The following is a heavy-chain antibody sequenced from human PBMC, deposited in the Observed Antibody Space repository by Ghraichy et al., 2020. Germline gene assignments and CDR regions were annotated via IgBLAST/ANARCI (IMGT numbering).Heavy chain of an antibody. D-gene: IGHD3-3*01. J-gene: IGHJ6*02. CDR1: GFTFGDYG. CDR3: TREDLWSGHGMDV. CDR2: IRSKAYGGTA. Sequence: SCTAFGFTFGDYGMSWFRQAPGKGLEWVGFIRSKAYGGTAEYAASVKGRFTILRDDSKSIAYLQMNSLKTEDTAVYYCTREDLWSGHGMDVWGQGTTVTVSS. V-gene: IGHV3-49*03.